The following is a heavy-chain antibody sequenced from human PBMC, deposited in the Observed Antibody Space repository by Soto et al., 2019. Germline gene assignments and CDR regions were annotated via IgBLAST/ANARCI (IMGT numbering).Heavy chain of an antibody. CDR1: VFTFISYA. Sequence: GWSLRLSCASSVFTFISYAMSWVRQAPGRGLEWVSAISGSGGSTYYADSVKGRFTISRDNSKNTLYLQMNSLRAEDTAVYYCAKDLERAYYYDSSGYYDYWGQGT. J-gene: IGHJ4*02. CDR3: AKDLERAYYYDSSGYYDY. V-gene: IGHV3-23*01. CDR2: ISGSGGST. D-gene: IGHD3-22*01.